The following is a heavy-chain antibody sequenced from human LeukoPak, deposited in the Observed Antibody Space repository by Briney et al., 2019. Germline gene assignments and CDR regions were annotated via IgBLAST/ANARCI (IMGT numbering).Heavy chain of an antibody. CDR1: GGSFSSSSYY. D-gene: IGHD2-15*01. CDR3: ARDSLVVVVAAHHDAFDI. CDR2: IYYSGST. J-gene: IGHJ3*02. Sequence: SETLSLTCTVSGGSFSSSSYYWGWIRQPPGKGLEWIGSIYYSGSTYYNPSLKSRISISVDTSKNQFSLKLSSVTAADTAVYYCARDSLVVVVAAHHDAFDIWGQGTMVTVSS. V-gene: IGHV4-39*07.